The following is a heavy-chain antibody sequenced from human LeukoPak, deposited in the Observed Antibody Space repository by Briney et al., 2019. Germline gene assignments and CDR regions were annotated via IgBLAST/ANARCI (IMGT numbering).Heavy chain of an antibody. CDR3: AKGPLAYCGGDCYSSADY. CDR1: GFTFSSYA. D-gene: IGHD2-21*02. CDR2: ISGSGGST. J-gene: IGHJ4*02. Sequence: GGSLRPSCAASGFTFSSYAMSWVRQAPGKGLEWVSAISGSGGSTYYADSVKGRFTISRDNSKNTLYLQMDSLRAEDTAVYYCAKGPLAYCGGDCYSSADYWGQGTLVTVSS. V-gene: IGHV3-23*01.